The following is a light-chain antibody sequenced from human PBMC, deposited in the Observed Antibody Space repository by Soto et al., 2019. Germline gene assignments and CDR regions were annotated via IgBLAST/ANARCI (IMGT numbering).Light chain of an antibody. CDR3: HTYNSYSLHT. J-gene: IGKJ2*01. CDR1: QSIGRY. Sequence: DIQMTQSPSSLSASVGDRVTVTCRASQSIGRYLNWYQQKPGKAPKLLIYDASSLEGGVPSRFSGRGSGTEFTLTISSLQPDDCATYYCHTYNSYSLHTFGQGTKVDIK. V-gene: IGKV1-5*01. CDR2: DAS.